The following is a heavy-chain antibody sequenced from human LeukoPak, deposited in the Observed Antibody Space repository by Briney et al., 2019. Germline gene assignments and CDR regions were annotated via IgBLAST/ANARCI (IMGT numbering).Heavy chain of an antibody. V-gene: IGHV1-24*01. CDR3: ARAGSGWGSHRHAWVFDY. J-gene: IGHJ4*02. Sequence: ASVKVSCKVSGNTLTELSMHWVRQTPGKGLEWMGGFDPSDGETIYAQKFQGRVTMTGDTSRDTAYMELNSLTSEDTAVYYCARAGSGWGSHRHAWVFDYWGQGTLVTVSS. D-gene: IGHD3-16*02. CDR2: FDPSDGET. CDR1: GNTLTELS.